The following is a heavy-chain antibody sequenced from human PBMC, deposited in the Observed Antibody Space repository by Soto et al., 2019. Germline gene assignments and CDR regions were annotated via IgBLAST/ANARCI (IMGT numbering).Heavy chain of an antibody. D-gene: IGHD6-19*01. CDR1: GGTFSSYA. CDR3: AREAEVFIAVAGTSYFDY. CDR2: IIPIFGTA. V-gene: IGHV1-69*13. Sequence: GASVKVSCKASGGTFSSYAISWVRQAPGQGLEWMGGIIPIFGTANYAQKFQGRVTITADESTSTAYMELSSLRSEDTAVYYCAREAEVFIAVAGTSYFDYWGQGTLVTVSS. J-gene: IGHJ4*02.